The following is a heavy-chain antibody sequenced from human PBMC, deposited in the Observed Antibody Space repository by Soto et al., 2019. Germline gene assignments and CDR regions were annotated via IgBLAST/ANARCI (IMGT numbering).Heavy chain of an antibody. CDR3: AREVGYYSATRRNLYFDY. V-gene: IGHV4-34*01. Sequence: VQLQQWGAGLWKPSETLSLTCAVSGGSFSGYYWGWVRQPPGKGLEWIGDINHTVGSNYNPSLKSRVMISVDTAKTQFSLNVTSVTAADTAVYYCAREVGYYSATRRNLYFDYWGPGTLVTVSS. CDR2: INHTVGS. J-gene: IGHJ4*02. D-gene: IGHD2-2*01. CDR1: GGSFSGYY.